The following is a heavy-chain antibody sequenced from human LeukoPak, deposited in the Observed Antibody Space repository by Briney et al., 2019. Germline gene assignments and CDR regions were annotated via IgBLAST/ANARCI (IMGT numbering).Heavy chain of an antibody. CDR1: GFTFRSYW. J-gene: IGHJ5*02. D-gene: IGHD3-16*01. CDR2: IKQEGNVK. Sequence: GGSLRLSCAASGFTFRSYWMSWVRQAPGRGLDWVATIKQEGNVKYYVDSVKGRFTISRDNAENSLYLQMNSLRVEDTAVYYCARLGGETTRFDLWGQGALVTASS. CDR3: ARLGGETTRFDL. V-gene: IGHV3-7*01.